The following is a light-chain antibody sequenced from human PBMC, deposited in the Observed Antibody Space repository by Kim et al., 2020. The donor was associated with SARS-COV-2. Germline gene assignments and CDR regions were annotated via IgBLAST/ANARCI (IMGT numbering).Light chain of an antibody. CDR2: DVN. J-gene: IGLJ1*01. V-gene: IGLV2-14*04. CDR3: CSYTSSSTYV. CDR1: SRDVGGYKY. Sequence: GQSITIACTGTSRDVGGYKYVSWYQQHPGKVPTLMIYDVNKRPSGVSNRFSGSKSGNTASLTISGLQADDEADYYCCSYTSSSTYVFGTGTKVTVL.